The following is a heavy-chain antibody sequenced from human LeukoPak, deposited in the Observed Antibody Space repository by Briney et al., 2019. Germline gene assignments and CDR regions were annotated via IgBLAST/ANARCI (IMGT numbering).Heavy chain of an antibody. CDR2: ISSSGSTI. J-gene: IGHJ4*02. CDR3: ASGDYGDYAIY. V-gene: IGHV3-48*04. D-gene: IGHD4-17*01. CDR1: GFTFSSYS. Sequence: GGSLRLSCAASGFTFSSYSMNWVRQAPGKGLEWVSYISSSGSTIYYADSVKGRFTISRDNAKNSLYLQMNSLRAEDTAVYYCASGDYGDYAIYWGQGTLVTVSS.